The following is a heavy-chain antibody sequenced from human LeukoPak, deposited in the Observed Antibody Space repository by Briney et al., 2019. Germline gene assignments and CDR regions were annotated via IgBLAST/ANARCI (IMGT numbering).Heavy chain of an antibody. J-gene: IGHJ4*02. CDR2: IRYDGSNK. V-gene: IGHV3-30*02. CDR3: AKDRHYDILTGYPFDY. CDR1: GFTFSSYS. Sequence: GGSLRLSCAASGFTFSSYSMHWVRQAPGKGLEWVAFIRYDGSNKYYADSVKGRFTISRDNSKNTLYLQMNSLRAEDTAVYYCAKDRHYDILTGYPFDYWGQGTLVTVSS. D-gene: IGHD3-9*01.